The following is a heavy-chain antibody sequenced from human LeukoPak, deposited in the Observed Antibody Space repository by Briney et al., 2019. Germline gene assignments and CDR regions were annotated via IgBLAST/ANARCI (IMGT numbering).Heavy chain of an antibody. CDR3: ARGGTTEWLLYPGDAFDI. CDR2: ISYDGSNK. J-gene: IGHJ3*02. V-gene: IGHV3-30-3*01. D-gene: IGHD3-3*01. Sequence: GSLRLSCAASGFTFSSYAMHWVRQAPGKGLEWVAVISYDGSNKYYADSVKGRFTISRDNSKNTLYLQMNSLRAEDTAVYYCARGGTTEWLLYPGDAFDIWGQGTMVTVSS. CDR1: GFTFSSYA.